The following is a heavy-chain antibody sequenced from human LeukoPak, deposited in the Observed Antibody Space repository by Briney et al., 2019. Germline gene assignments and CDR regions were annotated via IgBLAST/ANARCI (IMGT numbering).Heavy chain of an antibody. CDR3: AIHSSSWYFDY. J-gene: IGHJ4*02. CDR2: ISGSGGST. CDR1: GFTFSSYA. D-gene: IGHD6-13*01. V-gene: IGHV3-23*01. Sequence: GGSLRLSCAASGFTFSSYAMSWVRQAPGKGLEWVSAISGSGGSTYYADSVKGRFTISRDNSKNTLYLQMNSLRAEDTAVYHCAIHSSSWYFDYWGQGTLVTVSS.